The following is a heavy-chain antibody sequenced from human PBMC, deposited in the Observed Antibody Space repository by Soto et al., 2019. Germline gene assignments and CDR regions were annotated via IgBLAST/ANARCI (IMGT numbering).Heavy chain of an antibody. CDR2: FDPEDGET. CDR3: ATPSWQQLVLIQGRSGFDY. Sequence: GASVKVSCKVSGYTLTELSMHCVRQAPGKGLEWMGGFDPEDGETIYAQKFQCRVTMTEDTSTDTAYMELSSLRSEDTAVYYCATPSWQQLVLIQGRSGFDYCGQGTLVTVSS. CDR1: GYTLTELS. V-gene: IGHV1-24*01. D-gene: IGHD6-13*01. J-gene: IGHJ4*02.